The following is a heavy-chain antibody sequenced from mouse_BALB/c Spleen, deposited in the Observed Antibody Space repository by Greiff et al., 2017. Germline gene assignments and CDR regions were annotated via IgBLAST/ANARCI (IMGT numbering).Heavy chain of an antibody. CDR1: GFTFSSYG. V-gene: IGHV5-6*01. D-gene: IGHD2-3*01. CDR2: ISSGGSYT. CDR3: AREGGLYYYAMDY. J-gene: IGHJ4*01. Sequence: EVQRVESGGDLVKPGGSLKLSCAASGFTFSSYGMSWVRQTPDKRLEWVATISSGGSYTYYPDSVKGRFTISRDNAKNTLYLQMSSLKSEDTAMYYCAREGGLYYYAMDYWGQGTSVTVSA.